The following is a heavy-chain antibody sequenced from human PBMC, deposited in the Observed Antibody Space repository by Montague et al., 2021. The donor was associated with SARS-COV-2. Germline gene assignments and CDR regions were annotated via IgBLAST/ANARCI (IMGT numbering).Heavy chain of an antibody. Sequence: SETLSLTCTVSGGSVNSGGYYWSWIRQPPGKGLEWIGNIYYSGTTNYNPSLKSRITISVDTSKNQFSLKLSSVTAADTAVYYCARDRTADDYDDYGTAGYSYYYGMDVWGQGTTVTVS. J-gene: IGHJ6*02. CDR3: ARDRTADDYDDYGTAGYSYYYGMDV. CDR1: GGSVNSGGYY. V-gene: IGHV4-61*08. D-gene: IGHD4-17*01. CDR2: IYYSGTT.